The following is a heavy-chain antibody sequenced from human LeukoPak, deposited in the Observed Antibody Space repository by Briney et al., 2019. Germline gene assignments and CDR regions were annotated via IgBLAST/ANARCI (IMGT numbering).Heavy chain of an antibody. Sequence: SGGSLRLSCAASGFTFSSYAMHWVRQAPGKGLEWVAVISYDGSNKYYADSVKGRFTISRDNSKNTLYLQMNSLRAEDTAVYYCAKDLAIVGATRGFDYWGQGTLVTASS. V-gene: IGHV3-30*04. CDR1: GFTFSSYA. D-gene: IGHD1-26*01. CDR3: AKDLAIVGATRGFDY. CDR2: ISYDGSNK. J-gene: IGHJ4*02.